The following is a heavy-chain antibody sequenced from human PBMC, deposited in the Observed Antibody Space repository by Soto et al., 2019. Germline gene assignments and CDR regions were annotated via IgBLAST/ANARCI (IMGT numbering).Heavy chain of an antibody. CDR2: INPSGGST. CDR1: GYTFTSYY. CDR3: ARDPAIFVQSRGAGFDY. Sequence: QVQLVQSGAEVKKPGASVKVSCKASGYTFTSYYMHWVRQAPGQGLEWMGIINPSGGSTSYAQKFQGRFTMTRDTSTSTVYMELSSLRSEDTAVYYCARDPAIFVQSRGAGFDYWGQGTLVTVSS. J-gene: IGHJ4*02. V-gene: IGHV1-46*01. D-gene: IGHD3-3*01.